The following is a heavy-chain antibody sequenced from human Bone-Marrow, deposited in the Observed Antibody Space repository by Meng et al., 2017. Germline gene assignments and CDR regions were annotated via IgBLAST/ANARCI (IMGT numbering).Heavy chain of an antibody. CDR1: GYSVSSGYY. J-gene: IGHJ4*02. D-gene: IGHD5-24*01. V-gene: IGHV4-38-2*01. Sequence: SETLSLTCAVSGYSVSSGYYWGWIRQPPGKGLEWIGSIYHSGSTYYNPSLKSRVTISVDTSKNQFSLKLSSVTAADTAVYYCASVWLQSGYFDYWGQGTLVT. CDR3: ASVWLQSGYFDY. CDR2: IYHSGST.